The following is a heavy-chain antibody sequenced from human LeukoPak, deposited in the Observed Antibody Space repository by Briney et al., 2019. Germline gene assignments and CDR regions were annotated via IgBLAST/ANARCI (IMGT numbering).Heavy chain of an antibody. CDR1: GITFSSNY. J-gene: IGHJ4*02. CDR3: ARDTPPDY. Sequence: GGSLRLSCAASGITFSSNYMSWVRQAPGKGLEWVSVVSSGGSTYYADSVKGRFTISRDNPKNTLYLQMNSLRAEDTAMYYCARDTPPDYWGQGTLVTVSS. V-gene: IGHV3-53*01. CDR2: VSSGGST.